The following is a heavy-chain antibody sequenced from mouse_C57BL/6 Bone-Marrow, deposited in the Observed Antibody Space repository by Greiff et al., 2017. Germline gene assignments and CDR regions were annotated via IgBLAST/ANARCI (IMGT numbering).Heavy chain of an antibody. CDR2: ISSGGDYI. Sequence: EVQGVESGEGLVKPGGSLKLSCAASGFTFSSYAMSWVRQTPEKRLEWVAYISSGGDYIYYADTVKGRFPISRDNARNTLYLQMSSLKSEDTAMYYCTRARDGSSYFDYWGQGTTLTVSS. CDR3: TRARDGSSYFDY. D-gene: IGHD1-1*01. V-gene: IGHV5-9-1*02. CDR1: GFTFSSYA. J-gene: IGHJ2*01.